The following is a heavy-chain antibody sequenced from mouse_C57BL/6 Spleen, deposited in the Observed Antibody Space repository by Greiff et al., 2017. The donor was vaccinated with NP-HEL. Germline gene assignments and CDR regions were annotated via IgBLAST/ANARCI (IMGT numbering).Heavy chain of an antibody. Sequence: EVKLEESGPGLVKPSQSLSLTCSVTGYSITSGYYWNWIRQFPGNKLEWMGYISYDGSNNYNPSLKNRISITRDTSKNQFFLKLNSVTTEDTATYYCARDYYGLYYSDYWGQGTTLTVSS. CDR2: ISYDGSN. CDR3: ARDYYGLYYSDY. V-gene: IGHV3-6*01. CDR1: GYSITSGYY. J-gene: IGHJ2*01. D-gene: IGHD1-1*01.